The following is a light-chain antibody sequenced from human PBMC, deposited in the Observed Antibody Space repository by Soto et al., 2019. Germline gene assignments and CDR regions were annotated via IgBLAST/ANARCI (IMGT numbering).Light chain of an antibody. CDR3: QQYDTYWT. V-gene: IGKV1-5*01. J-gene: IGKJ1*01. CDR1: QSISRS. Sequence: DIQMTQSPSTLSASVGDRVTITCRASQSISRSLAWYQQNPGKAPKLLIYDASSLESRVPSRFSGSGSGTEFTLTISSLQPDDFATYYCQQYDTYWTFGQGTKVDI. CDR2: DAS.